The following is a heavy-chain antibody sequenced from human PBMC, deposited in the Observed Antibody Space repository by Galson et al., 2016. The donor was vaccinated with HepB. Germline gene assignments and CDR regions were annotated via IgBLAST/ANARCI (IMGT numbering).Heavy chain of an antibody. Sequence: SLRLSCAASGFNFRTYWMHWVRQTPGKGLEWVSHIHSDGSTTDYADAVKGRFTISRDNDKDTLYLQMNSLRAEDTTVYYCSRVWGDYGAKWVTPDHWGQGTLVTVSS. D-gene: IGHD4-17*01. CDR1: GFNFRTYW. CDR3: SRVWGDYGAKWVTPDH. J-gene: IGHJ4*02. CDR2: IHSDGSTT. V-gene: IGHV3-74*01.